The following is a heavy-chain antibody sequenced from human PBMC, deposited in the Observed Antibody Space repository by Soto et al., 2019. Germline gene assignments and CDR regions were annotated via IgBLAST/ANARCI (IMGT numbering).Heavy chain of an antibody. CDR2: SSAHNGTT. V-gene: IGHV1-18*01. CDR3: ARGRYGDY. J-gene: IGHJ4*02. CDR1: GYGFTTYG. D-gene: IGHD1-1*01. Sequence: QVHLVQFGAEVKKPGASVKVSCKGSGYGFTTYGITWVRQAPGQGLEWMAWSSAHNGTTNYAQKPQGRVTVTRDPSTSTAYMELRSLRSDDTAVYYCARGRYGDYWGQGALVTVSS.